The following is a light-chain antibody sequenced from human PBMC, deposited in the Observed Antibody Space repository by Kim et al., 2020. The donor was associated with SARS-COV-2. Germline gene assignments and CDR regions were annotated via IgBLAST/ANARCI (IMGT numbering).Light chain of an antibody. V-gene: IGKV1-16*02. CDR1: QDISNY. CDR2: AAS. J-gene: IGKJ5*01. Sequence: FVGGRVTIPCRASQDISNYLSWFQQKPGKAPKSLIYAASSLHTGVPSKFSGSGSGTDFTLTITSLQPEDFATYYCQQYHSYPITFGQGTRLEIK. CDR3: QQYHSYPIT.